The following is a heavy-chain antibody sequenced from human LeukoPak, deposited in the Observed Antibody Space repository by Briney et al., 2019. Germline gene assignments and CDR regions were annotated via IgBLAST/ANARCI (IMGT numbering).Heavy chain of an antibody. D-gene: IGHD6-19*01. CDR3: ARAKGVYRIAVAGTGVPLDY. J-gene: IGHJ4*02. Sequence: GGSLRLSCAASGFTFSSYAMHWVRQAPGKGLEWVAVISYDGSNKYYADSVEGRFTISRDNSKNTLYLQVNSLRAEETGGYYCARAKGVYRIAVAGTGVPLDYWGQGTLVTVSS. V-gene: IGHV3-30-3*01. CDR2: ISYDGSNK. CDR1: GFTFSSYA.